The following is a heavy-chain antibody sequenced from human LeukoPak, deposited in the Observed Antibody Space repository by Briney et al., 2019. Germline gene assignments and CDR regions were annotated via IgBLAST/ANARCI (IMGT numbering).Heavy chain of an antibody. CDR2: IYYSGST. J-gene: IGHJ4*02. CDR3: ARGWGGYSYGYFFDY. Sequence: SETLSLTCTVSGGSISSYYWSWIRQPPGKGLEWIGYIYYSGSTNYNPSLKSRVTISVDTSKNQFSLKLSSVTAADTAVYYCARGWGGYSYGYFFDYWGQGTLVTVSS. V-gene: IGHV4-59*12. CDR1: GGSISSYY. D-gene: IGHD5-18*01.